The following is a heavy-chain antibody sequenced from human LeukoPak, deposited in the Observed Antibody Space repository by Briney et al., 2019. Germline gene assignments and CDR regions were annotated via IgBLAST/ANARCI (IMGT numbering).Heavy chain of an antibody. CDR2: ISSSGSTI. D-gene: IGHD1-26*01. CDR3: ARDKRGSYHDAFDI. J-gene: IGHJ3*02. CDR1: GFTFSSYE. Sequence: PGGSLRLSCAASGFTFSSYEMNWVRQAPGKGLEWVSYISSSGSTIYYADSVKGRFTISRDNAKNSLYLQMNSLRAEDTAVYYCARDKRGSYHDAFDIWGQGTMVTVSS. V-gene: IGHV3-48*03.